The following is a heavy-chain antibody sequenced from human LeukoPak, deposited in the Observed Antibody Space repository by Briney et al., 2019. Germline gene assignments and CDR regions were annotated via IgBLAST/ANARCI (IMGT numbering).Heavy chain of an antibody. Sequence: PSETLSLTCAVYGGSFSGYYWSWIRQPPGKGLEWIGEINHSGSTNYNPSLKSRVTISVDTSKNQFSVKLSSVTAADTAVYYCARGRRLLYSSWFDPWGQGTLVTVSS. CDR2: INHSGST. D-gene: IGHD2-21*02. J-gene: IGHJ5*02. CDR1: GGSFSGYY. V-gene: IGHV4-34*01. CDR3: ARGRRLLYSSWFDP.